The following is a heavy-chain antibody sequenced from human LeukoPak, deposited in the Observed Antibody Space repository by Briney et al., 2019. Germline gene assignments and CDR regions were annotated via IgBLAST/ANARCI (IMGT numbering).Heavy chain of an antibody. CDR3: ARDPSDYFDY. J-gene: IGHJ4*02. CDR2: IIPILGIA. Sequence: SVKVSCKGFGGTFRSYTISWVRQAPGQGLEWMGRIIPILGIANYAQKFQGRVTITADKSTSTAYMELSSMRSEDTAVYYCARDPSDYFDYWGQGTLVTVSS. CDR1: GGTFRSYT. V-gene: IGHV1-69*04.